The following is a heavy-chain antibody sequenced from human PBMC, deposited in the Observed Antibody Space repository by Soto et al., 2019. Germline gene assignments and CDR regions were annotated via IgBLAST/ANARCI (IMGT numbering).Heavy chain of an antibody. J-gene: IGHJ5*02. CDR2: IYHSGTT. V-gene: IGHV4-38-2*02. CDR1: GFSISSGYF. Sequence: SETLSLTCAVSGFSISSGYFWGWIRQPPGKGPEWLGSIYHSGTTYYNPSVKGRVTISVDTSRNQFSLKMSSVTAADTAVYYCARDSSGYYWFDPWGQGTLVTVSS. D-gene: IGHD3-22*01. CDR3: ARDSSGYYWFDP.